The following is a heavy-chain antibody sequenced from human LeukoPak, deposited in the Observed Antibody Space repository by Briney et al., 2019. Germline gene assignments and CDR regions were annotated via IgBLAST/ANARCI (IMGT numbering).Heavy chain of an antibody. J-gene: IGHJ5*02. V-gene: IGHV3-23*01. CDR3: AKVGAGTTSWFDP. Sequence: GGSLRLSCAASGFTFSSYGMSWVRQAPGKGLEWVSAISGSGGSAYYADSVKSRFTISRDNSKNTLYLQMNSLRAEDTAVYYCAKVGAGTTSWFDPWGQGTLVTVSS. CDR1: GFTFSSYG. D-gene: IGHD1-1*01. CDR2: ISGSGGSA.